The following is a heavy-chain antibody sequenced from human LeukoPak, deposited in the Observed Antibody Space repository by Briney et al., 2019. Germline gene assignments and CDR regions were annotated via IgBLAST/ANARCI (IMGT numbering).Heavy chain of an antibody. V-gene: IGHV3-21*01. D-gene: IGHD3-16*02. CDR2: ISSSSSYI. J-gene: IGHJ4*02. CDR3: ARDRLSGYDYVWGSYRSLDY. Sequence: GGSLRLSCAGSGFTFSSYSMNWVRQAPGKGLEWVSSISSSSSYIYYADSVKGRFTISRDNAKNSLYLQMNSLRAEDTAVYYCARDRLSGYDYVWGSYRSLDYWGQGTLVTVSS. CDR1: GFTFSSYS.